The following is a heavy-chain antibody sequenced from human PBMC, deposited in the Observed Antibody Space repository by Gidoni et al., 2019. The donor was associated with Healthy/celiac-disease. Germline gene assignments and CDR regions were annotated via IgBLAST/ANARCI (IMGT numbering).Heavy chain of an antibody. J-gene: IGHJ6*02. D-gene: IGHD3-3*01. Sequence: QVQLQESGPGLVKPSQTLSLTCTFPGGSISSGGSYWSWIRQHPGKGLEWIGYTYYSGSTYYNPSLKSRVTISVDTSKNQFSLKLSSVTAADTAVYYCARDYSYDFWSGSYGMDVWGQGTTVTVSS. CDR2: TYYSGST. CDR1: GGSISSGGSY. V-gene: IGHV4-31*03. CDR3: ARDYSYDFWSGSYGMDV.